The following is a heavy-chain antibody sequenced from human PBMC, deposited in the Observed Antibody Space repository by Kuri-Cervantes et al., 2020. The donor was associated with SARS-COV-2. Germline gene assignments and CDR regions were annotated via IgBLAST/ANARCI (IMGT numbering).Heavy chain of an antibody. CDR3: ASHGAQQLVRY. V-gene: IGHV4-38-2*02. CDR2: IYYSGST. D-gene: IGHD6-6*01. CDR1: GYSISSGYY. Sequence: LRLSCTVSGYSISSGYYRGWIRQPPGKGLEWIGSIYYSGSTYYNPSLKSRVTISVDTSKNQFSLKLSSVTAADTAVYYCASHGAQQLVRYWGQGTLVTVSS. J-gene: IGHJ4*02.